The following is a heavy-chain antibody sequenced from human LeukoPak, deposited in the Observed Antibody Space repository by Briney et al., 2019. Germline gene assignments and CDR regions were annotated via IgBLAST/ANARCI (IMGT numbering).Heavy chain of an antibody. CDR1: GYSISSGYY. D-gene: IGHD2-21*01. Sequence: PSETLSLTCAVPGYSISSGYYWGWIRQPPGKGLEWIGSIYHSGSTYYNPSLKSRLTISVDTSKNQFSLKLSSVTAADTAVYYCARPPLIVVVIADLDAFDIWGQGTVVTVSS. CDR3: ARPPLIVVVIADLDAFDI. CDR2: IYHSGST. V-gene: IGHV4-38-2*01. J-gene: IGHJ3*02.